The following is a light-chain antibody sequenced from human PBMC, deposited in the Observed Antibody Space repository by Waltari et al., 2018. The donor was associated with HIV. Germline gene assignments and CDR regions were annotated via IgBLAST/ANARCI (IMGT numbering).Light chain of an antibody. J-gene: IGLJ2*01. CDR1: SSNIGSNS. CDR2: RDN. V-gene: IGLV1-47*01. CDR3: ATWDDSLSGVV. Sequence: QSELTQPPSASGTPGQRVTISCSGSSSNIGSNSVYWYQQLPGTAPKLLIYRDNQRLSGVPDRFSGSKSGTSASLAISGLRSDDEADYYCATWDDSLSGVVFGGGTKVTVL.